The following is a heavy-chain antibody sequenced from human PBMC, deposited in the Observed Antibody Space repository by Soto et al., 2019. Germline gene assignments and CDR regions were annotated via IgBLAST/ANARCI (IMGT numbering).Heavy chain of an antibody. J-gene: IGHJ4*02. CDR3: ARQSDYSGAYWPY. D-gene: IGHD1-26*01. CDR2: IYPGDSDA. Sequence: PGESLKISCKGSGYGFTSYWIGWVRQMPGKGLEWVGIIYPGDSDARYSPSFQGQVTISVDKSNNTAYLHWSRLKAPDTAIYYCARQSDYSGAYWPYWGQGTLVTVSS. V-gene: IGHV5-51*01. CDR1: GYGFTSYW.